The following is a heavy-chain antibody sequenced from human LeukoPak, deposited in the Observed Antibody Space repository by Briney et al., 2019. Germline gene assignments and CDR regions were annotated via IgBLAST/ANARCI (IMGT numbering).Heavy chain of an antibody. D-gene: IGHD4-17*01. CDR1: GGSISSSTDY. CDR3: ARTGSTVTMLYPFDH. J-gene: IGHJ4*02. Sequence: SETLSLTCTVSGGSISSSTDYWGWIRQPPGKGLEWIGSIYYSGSTYYNPSLKSRVTMSVDTPKNQFSLKLSSVTAADTAVYYCARTGSTVTMLYPFDHWGQGTLVTVSS. V-gene: IGHV4-39*07. CDR2: IYYSGST.